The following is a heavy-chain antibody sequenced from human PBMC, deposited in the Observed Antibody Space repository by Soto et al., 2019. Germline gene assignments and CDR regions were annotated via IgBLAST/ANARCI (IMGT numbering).Heavy chain of an antibody. D-gene: IGHD3-10*01. CDR2: IGPASGDA. V-gene: IGHV1-2*02. CDR1: GYTFTGHY. CDR3: GRGRSGQLVVFY. Sequence: ASVKVSCKASGYTFTGHYIHWVRQAPGQGPEWMGEIGPASGDARYAQKFQGRVTMTRDTSITTVYMELNNLSPDDTAVYYCGRGRSGQLVVFYWGQGTPVTVSS. J-gene: IGHJ4*02.